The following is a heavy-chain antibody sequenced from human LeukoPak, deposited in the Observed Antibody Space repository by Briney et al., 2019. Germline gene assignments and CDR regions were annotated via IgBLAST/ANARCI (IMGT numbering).Heavy chain of an antibody. D-gene: IGHD4-17*01. CDR2: INHSGST. CDR1: GGSFCGYY. Sequence: SETLSLTCAVYGGSFCGYYWSWIRQPPGKGLEWIGEINHSGSTNYNPSLKSRVTISVDTSKNQFSLKLSSVTAADTAVYYCARGYGAHSMDVWGQGTTVTVSS. J-gene: IGHJ6*02. V-gene: IGHV4-34*01. CDR3: ARGYGAHSMDV.